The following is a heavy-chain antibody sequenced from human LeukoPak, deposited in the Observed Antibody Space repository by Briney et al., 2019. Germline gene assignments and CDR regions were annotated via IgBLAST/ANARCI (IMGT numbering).Heavy chain of an antibody. D-gene: IGHD3-16*02. J-gene: IGHJ6*03. V-gene: IGHV4-34*01. CDR2: INHSGST. CDR3: ARGRQYDYVWGSYRYTLADYYYYMDV. CDR1: GGSFSGYY. Sequence: SETLSLTCAVYGGSFSGYYWSWIRQPPGKGLEWIGEINHSGSTNYNPSLKSRVTISVDTSKNQFSLKLSSVTAADTAVYYCARGRQYDYVWGSYRYTLADYYYYMDVWGKGTTVTVSS.